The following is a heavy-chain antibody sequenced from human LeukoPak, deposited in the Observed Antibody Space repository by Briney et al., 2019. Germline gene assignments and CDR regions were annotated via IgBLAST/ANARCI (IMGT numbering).Heavy chain of an antibody. Sequence: ASVKVSPTASGYIFITYLIRWVRQAPGQGLEWMGWINPNNGDTNYVQKFQGRVTITRDTSISTAYMELTRLRSDDTAVYYCAREGGNGILTRYQDYWGQGTLVTVSS. CDR1: GYIFITYL. J-gene: IGHJ4*02. V-gene: IGHV1-2*02. D-gene: IGHD3-9*01. CDR3: AREGGNGILTRYQDY. CDR2: INPNNGDT.